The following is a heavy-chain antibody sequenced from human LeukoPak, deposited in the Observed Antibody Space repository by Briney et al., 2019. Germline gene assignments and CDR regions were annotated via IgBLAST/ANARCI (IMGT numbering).Heavy chain of an antibody. D-gene: IGHD3-16*01. V-gene: IGHV3-30*04. J-gene: IGHJ6*03. Sequence: TGGSLRLSCVASGFTFSSYAMHWVRQAPGKGLEWVAVISYDGSNKYYADSVKGRFTISRDNSRNTLYLQMNSLRAEDTAVYYCARVKLGNYYYYYYVDVWGKGTTVTVSS. CDR3: ARVKLGNYYYYYYVDV. CDR2: ISYDGSNK. CDR1: GFTFSSYA.